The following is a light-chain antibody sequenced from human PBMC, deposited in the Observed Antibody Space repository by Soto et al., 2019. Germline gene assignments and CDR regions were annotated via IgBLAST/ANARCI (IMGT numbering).Light chain of an antibody. CDR3: GSWDSSLRGWV. CDR1: SSNIGNNH. CDR2: DNS. V-gene: IGLV1-51*01. Sequence: QSVLTQPPSVSAAPGQKVTVSCSGSSSNIGNNHVSWYQHLPGTAPKVLIYDNSKRPSGIPDRFSGSKSATSATLDITGLQTGDEAEYYCGSWDSSLRGWVFGGGTKVTVL. J-gene: IGLJ3*02.